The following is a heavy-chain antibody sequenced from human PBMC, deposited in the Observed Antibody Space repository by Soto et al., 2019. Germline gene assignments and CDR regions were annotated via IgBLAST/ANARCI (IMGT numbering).Heavy chain of an antibody. V-gene: IGHV3-23*01. CDR3: AKDGKFGVLRYFDWLVTLPGGKDV. CDR1: GFTFSSYA. J-gene: IGHJ6*02. D-gene: IGHD3-9*01. Sequence: PGGSLRLSCAASGFTFSSYAMSWVRQAPGKGLEWVSAISGSGGSTYYADSVKGRFTISRDNSKNTLYLQMNSLRAEDTAVYYCAKDGKFGVLRYFDWLVTLPGGKDVWGQGTTVTVSS. CDR2: ISGSGGST.